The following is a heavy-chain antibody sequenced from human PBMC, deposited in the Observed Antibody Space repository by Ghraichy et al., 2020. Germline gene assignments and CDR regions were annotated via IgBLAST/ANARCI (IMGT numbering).Heavy chain of an antibody. V-gene: IGHV3-15*01. J-gene: IGHJ5*02. Sequence: GGSLRLSCAASGFTFSYAWMSWVRQAPGKGLEWVGRIKNNIEGGTTDYAAPVKGRFSISRDDSKDTVYLQMNSLKTEDTALYYCTTDLDYGDYWFAPWGQGTAVIVSS. CDR2: IKNNIEGGTT. D-gene: IGHD4-17*01. CDR3: TTDLDYGDYWFAP. CDR1: GFTFSYAW.